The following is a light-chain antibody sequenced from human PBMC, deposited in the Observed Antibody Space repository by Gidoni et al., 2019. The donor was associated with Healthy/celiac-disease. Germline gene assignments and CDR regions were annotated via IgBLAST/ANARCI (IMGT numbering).Light chain of an antibody. J-gene: IGKJ2*01. Sequence: DLVMTQSPLSLPVTPGEPASISCRSSQSLLHSNGYNYLDWYLQKPGQSPQLLIYLGSNRASGVPDRFSGSGSGTDFTLKNSRVEAEDVGVYYCMQALQTPGTVGQGTKLEIK. CDR1: QSLLHSNGYNY. CDR2: LGS. V-gene: IGKV2-28*01. CDR3: MQALQTPGT.